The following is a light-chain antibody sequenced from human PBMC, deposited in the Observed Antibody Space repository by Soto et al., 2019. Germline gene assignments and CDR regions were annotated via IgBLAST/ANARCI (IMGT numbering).Light chain of an antibody. Sequence: EIVMTQSPATLSVSLGERATLSCRASQSLSSNLAWYQQKRGQAPRLLIYGASTRSTGIPGRFSGSGSGTEFTLTISSLQSEDFAVYYCPQYNNWPITFGQGTRLDI. V-gene: IGKV3-15*01. CDR3: PQYNNWPIT. J-gene: IGKJ5*01. CDR2: GAS. CDR1: QSLSSN.